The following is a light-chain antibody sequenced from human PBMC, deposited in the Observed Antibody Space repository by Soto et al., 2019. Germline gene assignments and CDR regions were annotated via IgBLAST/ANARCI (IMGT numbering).Light chain of an antibody. Sequence: EILMTQSPATLSVSPGERATLSCRASQSVSSNLAWYQQKPGQAPRLLIYGAATRATGIPARFSGSGSGIELTLTISSLQSEDFAVYYCQQYNNWRFTFGGGTKVEIK. V-gene: IGKV3-15*01. CDR3: QQYNNWRFT. J-gene: IGKJ4*01. CDR1: QSVSSN. CDR2: GAA.